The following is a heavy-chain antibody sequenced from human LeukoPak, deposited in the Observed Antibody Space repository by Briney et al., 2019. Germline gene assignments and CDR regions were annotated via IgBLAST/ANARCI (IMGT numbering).Heavy chain of an antibody. CDR1: GGPISSGGYY. V-gene: IGHV4-31*03. CDR3: ASGDNDPLFDY. CDR2: IYYSGST. J-gene: IGHJ4*02. D-gene: IGHD1-1*01. Sequence: SQTLSLTCTVSGGPISSGGYYWSWIRQHPGKGLEWIGCIYYSGSTNYNPSLKGRVTISIDTSKNQFSLNLNYMTAADTAVYYCASGDNDPLFDYWGQGTLVTVSS.